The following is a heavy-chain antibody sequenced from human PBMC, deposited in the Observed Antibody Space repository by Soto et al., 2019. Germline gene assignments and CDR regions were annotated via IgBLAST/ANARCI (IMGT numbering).Heavy chain of an antibody. D-gene: IGHD3-10*01. J-gene: IGHJ6*02. CDR2: ISSSSSYI. Sequence: PGGSLRLSCAASGFPFSSYSMNWVPQAPGKGLEWVSSISSSSSYIYYADSVKGRFTISRDNAKNSLYLQMNSLRAEDTAVYYCALLWFGETYYGMDVWGQGTTVTVSS. CDR3: ALLWFGETYYGMDV. V-gene: IGHV3-21*01. CDR1: GFPFSSYS.